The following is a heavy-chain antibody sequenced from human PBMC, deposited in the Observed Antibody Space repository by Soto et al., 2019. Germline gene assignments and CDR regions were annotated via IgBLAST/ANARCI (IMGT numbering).Heavy chain of an antibody. CDR3: AKSLSSRQWWAKGYYX. CDR1: GGSISSMSYY. Sequence: SDTLSLTFTVSGGSISSMSYYWAWIRQPPGKGVEVIGSIYYSGSTYYNPSLKSRVTISVDTSKNQLSLKLRSVTAADTSVYFCAKSLSSRQWWAKGYYXWGQVTLVTVSX. D-gene: IGHD2-15*01. V-gene: IGHV4-39*01. J-gene: IGHJ4*02. CDR2: IYYSGST.